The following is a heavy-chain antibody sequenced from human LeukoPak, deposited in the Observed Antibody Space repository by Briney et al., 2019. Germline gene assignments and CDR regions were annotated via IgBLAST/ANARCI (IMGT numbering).Heavy chain of an antibody. J-gene: IGHJ4*02. D-gene: IGHD4-17*01. CDR2: IYHSGST. Sequence: PSGTLSLTCAVSGGSISSSNWWSWVRQPPGKGLEWIGEIYHSGSTNYNPSLKSRVTISLDKSKNLFSLKLYSVTAADTAVYYCARASHDYGDYSHFDYWGQGTLVTVSS. CDR1: GGSISSSNW. V-gene: IGHV4-4*02. CDR3: ARASHDYGDYSHFDY.